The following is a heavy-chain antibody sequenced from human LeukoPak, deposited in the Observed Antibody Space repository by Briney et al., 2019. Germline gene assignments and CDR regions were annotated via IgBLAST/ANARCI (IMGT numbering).Heavy chain of an antibody. V-gene: IGHV3-7*01. Sequence: PGGSLRLSCAASGFTFSNYWMSWVRQGPGKGLEWVANIKQDGSEKYYVDSVKGRFSISRDDTKNSLYLQLNSLRAEDTAVYYCAREGLRFLEWSSYYFDYGGLGTLVTVSS. CDR1: GFTFSNYW. D-gene: IGHD3-3*01. CDR3: AREGLRFLEWSSYYFDY. J-gene: IGHJ4*02. CDR2: IKQDGSEK.